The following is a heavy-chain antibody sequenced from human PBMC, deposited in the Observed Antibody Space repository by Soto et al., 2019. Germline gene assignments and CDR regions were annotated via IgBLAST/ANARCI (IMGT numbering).Heavy chain of an antibody. CDR2: SNPETGGT. J-gene: IGHJ6*02. V-gene: IGHV1-2*02. CDR1: GYTFTGYY. CDR3: ARERYQVISDGMDV. D-gene: IGHD2-2*01. Sequence: QVQLVQSGADVKTPGASVRVSCKASGYTFTGYYVHWVREAPGQGLEWMGWSNPETGGTSYAQKFQCRVTLSRDTSINTAYLELSRLRFDDAAVYFCARERYQVISDGMDVWGQGTTVTVSS.